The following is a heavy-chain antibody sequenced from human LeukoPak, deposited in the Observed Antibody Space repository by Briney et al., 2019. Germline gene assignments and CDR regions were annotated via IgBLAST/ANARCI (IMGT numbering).Heavy chain of an antibody. CDR3: ARAEVYCSSTSCYKDYYYGMDV. CDR1: GYTFTSNG. CDR2: INTYNGNT. J-gene: IGHJ6*02. Sequence: ASVKVSGKASGYTFTSNGISWVRHRPGQGHEWMGWINTYNGNTKYAQKLQGRVTMTTDTSTSTASMELRSLRSDDTAVYYCARAEVYCSSTSCYKDYYYGMDVWGQGTTVTVSS. D-gene: IGHD2-2*02. V-gene: IGHV1-18*01.